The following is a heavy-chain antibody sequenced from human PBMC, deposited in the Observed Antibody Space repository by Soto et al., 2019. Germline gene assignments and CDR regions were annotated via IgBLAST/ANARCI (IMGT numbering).Heavy chain of an antibody. J-gene: IGHJ6*02. CDR2: ISYDGSNK. D-gene: IGHD3-10*01. Sequence: QVQLVESGGGVVQPGRSLRLSCAASGFTFSSYGMHWVRQAPGKGLEWVAVISYDGSNKYYADSVKGRFTISRDNSKKTWYLKMNGLRAETTAVYYLAKDRVPGGTYSSFSGSYGRDFWGQGTTVTVSS. V-gene: IGHV3-30*18. CDR3: AKDRVPGGTYSSFSGSYGRDF. CDR1: GFTFSSYG.